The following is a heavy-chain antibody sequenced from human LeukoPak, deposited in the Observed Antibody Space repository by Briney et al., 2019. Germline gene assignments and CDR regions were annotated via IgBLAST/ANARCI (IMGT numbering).Heavy chain of an antibody. CDR1: GFTFSSYA. Sequence: GGSLRLSCAASGFTFSSYAMHWVRQAPGKGLEWVAVISYDGSNKYYADSVKGRFTISRGNSKNTLCLQMNSLRAEDTAVYYCADSSGYYGLDYWGQGTLVTVSS. CDR2: ISYDGSNK. D-gene: IGHD3-22*01. J-gene: IGHJ4*02. CDR3: ADSSGYYGLDY. V-gene: IGHV3-30*04.